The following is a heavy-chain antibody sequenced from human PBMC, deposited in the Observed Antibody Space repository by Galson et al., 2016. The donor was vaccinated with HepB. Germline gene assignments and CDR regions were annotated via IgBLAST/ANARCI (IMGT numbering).Heavy chain of an antibody. J-gene: IGHJ4*02. CDR3: TTWLSPPFDY. CDR2: IDGPTPNT. V-gene: IGHV3-23*01. CDR1: GFTFRNYA. Sequence: SLRLSCAASGFTFRNYALSWVRRAPGKGLEWVSHIDGPTPNTHYADSVRGRFSIYRDNSRDTLYLQMDSLTAEDSAIYYCTTWLSPPFDYLGQGTRVTVSS. D-gene: IGHD6-19*01.